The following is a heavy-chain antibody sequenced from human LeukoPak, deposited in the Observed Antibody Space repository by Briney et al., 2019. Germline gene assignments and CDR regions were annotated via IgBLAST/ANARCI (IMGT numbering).Heavy chain of an antibody. CDR2: IYYSGST. CDR1: GGSISSYY. CDR3: AGGYSSSWDAGYYGMDV. D-gene: IGHD6-13*01. Sequence: KASETLSLTCTVSGGSISSYYWSWIRQPPGKGLEWIGYIYYSGSTNYNPSLKSRVTISVDTSKNQFSLKLSSVTAADTAVYYCAGGYSSSWDAGYYGMDVWGQGTTVTVSS. J-gene: IGHJ6*02. V-gene: IGHV4-59*01.